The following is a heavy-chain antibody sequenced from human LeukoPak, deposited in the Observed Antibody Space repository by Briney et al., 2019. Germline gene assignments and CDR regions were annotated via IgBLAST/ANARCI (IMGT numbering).Heavy chain of an antibody. CDR2: IYYSGST. D-gene: IGHD1-26*01. J-gene: IGHJ4*01. V-gene: IGHV4-59*08. Sequence: SETLSLTCTVSGGSISSNPGKGLEWIGYIYYSGSTNYNPSLKSRVTISVDMSKNQFSLKLSSVSAADTAVYFCARHRLTASGSSVWGHGTLVTVSS. CDR1: GGSISSN. CDR3: ARHRLTASGSSV.